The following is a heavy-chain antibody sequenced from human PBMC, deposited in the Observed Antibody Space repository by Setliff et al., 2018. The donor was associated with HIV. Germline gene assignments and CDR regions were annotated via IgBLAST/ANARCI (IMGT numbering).Heavy chain of an antibody. V-gene: IGHV4-30-4*08. D-gene: IGHD5-12*01. Sequence: TLSLTCTVSGGSISSGDYYWSWIRQPPGKGLEWIGYIYYSGSTYYNPSLKSRVTISVDTSKNQFSLKVSSVTAADTAVYYCARDRGGGYNNLDYWGQGTLVTVPQ. CDR2: IYYSGST. CDR3: ARDRGGGYNNLDY. J-gene: IGHJ4*02. CDR1: GGSISSGDYY.